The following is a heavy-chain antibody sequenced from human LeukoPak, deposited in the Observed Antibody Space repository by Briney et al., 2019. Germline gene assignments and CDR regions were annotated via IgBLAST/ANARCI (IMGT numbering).Heavy chain of an antibody. D-gene: IGHD1-26*01. CDR2: INPNSGGT. Sequence: ASVKVSCKASGYTFTGYYMHWVRQAPGQGPEWMGWINPNSGGTNYAQRFQGRVTMTRDTSISTAYMELSRLRSDDTAVYYCARGFYGIVGATFGFDYWGQGTLVTVSS. J-gene: IGHJ4*02. CDR3: ARGFYGIVGATFGFDY. V-gene: IGHV1-2*02. CDR1: GYTFTGYY.